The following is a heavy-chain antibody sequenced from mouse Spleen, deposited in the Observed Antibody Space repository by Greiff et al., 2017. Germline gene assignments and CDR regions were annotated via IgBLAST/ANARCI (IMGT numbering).Heavy chain of an antibody. V-gene: IGHV1-80*01. J-gene: IGHJ4*01. Sequence: VKLMESGAELVKPGASVKISCKASGYAFSSYWMNWVKQRPGKGLEWIGQIYPGDGDTNYNGKFKGKATLTADKSSSTAYMQLSSLTSEDSAVYFCAREGLDYGSSYYAMDYWGQGTSVTVSS. CDR1: GYAFSSYW. D-gene: IGHD1-1*01. CDR2: IYPGDGDT. CDR3: AREGLDYGSSYYAMDY.